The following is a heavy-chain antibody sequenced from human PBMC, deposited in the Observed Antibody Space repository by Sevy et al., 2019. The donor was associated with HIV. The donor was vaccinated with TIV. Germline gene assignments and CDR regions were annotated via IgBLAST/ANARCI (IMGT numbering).Heavy chain of an antibody. CDR1: GGTFSGYY. V-gene: IGHV4-34*01. J-gene: IGHJ5*02. CDR3: ARAPPVVVVPGAPSWFDP. Sequence: SETLSLTCAVYGGTFSGYYWNWISQPPGKGLEWIGEINHSGSTHYNPSLKSRITISVDTSKNQFSLRLNSVTAADTAVYYCARAPPVVVVPGAPSWFDPWGQGTLVTVSS. CDR2: INHSGST. D-gene: IGHD2-2*01.